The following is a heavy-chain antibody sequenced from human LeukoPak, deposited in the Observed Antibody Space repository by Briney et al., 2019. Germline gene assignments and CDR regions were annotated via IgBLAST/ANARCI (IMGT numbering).Heavy chain of an antibody. Sequence: GVSLRLSCAASGFTFSSYSMNWVRQAPGKGQEWVSSIGSSSSYIYYADSVKGRFTISRDNAKNSLYLQMNSLRAEDTAVYYCARDFHDIAAADAFDIWGQGTMVTVSS. CDR3: ARDFHDIAAADAFDI. V-gene: IGHV3-21*01. CDR1: GFTFSSYS. CDR2: IGSSSSYI. J-gene: IGHJ3*02. D-gene: IGHD6-13*01.